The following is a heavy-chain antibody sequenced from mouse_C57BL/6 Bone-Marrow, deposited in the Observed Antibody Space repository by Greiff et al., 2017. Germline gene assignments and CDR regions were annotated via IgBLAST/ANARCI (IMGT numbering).Heavy chain of an antibody. CDR2: IHPNSGST. CDR1: GYTFTSYW. J-gene: IGHJ2*01. V-gene: IGHV1-64*01. CDR3: ARGFTTVVATDY. Sequence: VQLQQPGAELVKPGASVKLSCKASGYTFTSYWMHWVKQRPGQGLEWIGMIHPNSGSTNYNEKFKSKATLTVNKSSSTAYMELRSLTSEDSAVYYCARGFTTVVATDYWGQGTTLTVSS. D-gene: IGHD1-1*01.